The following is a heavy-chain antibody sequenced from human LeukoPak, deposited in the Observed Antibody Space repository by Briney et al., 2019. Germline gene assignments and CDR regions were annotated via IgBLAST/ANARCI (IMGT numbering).Heavy chain of an antibody. CDR2: IYYSGST. CDR3: ARDRGWSLYYYGMDV. V-gene: IGHV4-59*01. CDR1: GGSISSYY. J-gene: IGHJ6*02. Sequence: SETLSLTCTVSGGSISSYYWSWIRQPPGKGLEWIGYIYYSGSTNYNPSLKSRVTISVDTSKNQFSLKLSSVTAADTAVYYCARDRGWSLYYYGMDVWGQGTTVTVSS.